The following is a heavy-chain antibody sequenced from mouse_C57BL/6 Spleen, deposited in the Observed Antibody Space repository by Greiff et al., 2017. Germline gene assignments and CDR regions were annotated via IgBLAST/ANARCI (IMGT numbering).Heavy chain of an antibody. D-gene: IGHD1-1*01. Sequence: EVKVVESGEGLVKPGGSLKLSCAASGFTFSSYAMSWVRQTPEKRLEWVAYISSGGDYIYYADTVKGRFTISRDNARNTLYLQMSSLKSEDTAMYYCTRDSTVVALFDYWGQGTTLTVSS. J-gene: IGHJ2*01. V-gene: IGHV5-9-1*02. CDR1: GFTFSSYA. CDR3: TRDSTVVALFDY. CDR2: ISSGGDYI.